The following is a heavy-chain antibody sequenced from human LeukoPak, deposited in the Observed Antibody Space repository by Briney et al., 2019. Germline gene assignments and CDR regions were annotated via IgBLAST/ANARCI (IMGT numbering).Heavy chain of an antibody. J-gene: IGHJ4*02. V-gene: IGHV3-48*02. CDR3: ARDTGMGSGSYYFSLDY. Sequence: GGSLRLSCAASGFAFSIYAMNWVRQAPGKGLEWVSYICSSSSTIYYADSVKGRFTISRDNAKNSLYLHVNSLRDEDTAVYYCARDTGMGSGSYYFSLDYWGQGTLVTLST. CDR2: ICSSSSTI. D-gene: IGHD3-10*01. CDR1: GFAFSIYA.